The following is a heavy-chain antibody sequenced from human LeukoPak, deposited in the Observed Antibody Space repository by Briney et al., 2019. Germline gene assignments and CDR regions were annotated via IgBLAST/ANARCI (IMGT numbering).Heavy chain of an antibody. CDR1: GGSFSGYY. J-gene: IGHJ4*02. V-gene: IGHV4-34*01. CDR2: INHSGST. Sequence: SETLSLTCAAYGGSFSGYYWSWIRQPPGKGLEWIGEINHSGSTNYNPSLKSRVTISVDTSKNQFSLKLSSVTAADTAVYYCATLAAAGTWGQGTLVTVSS. CDR3: ATLAAAGT. D-gene: IGHD6-13*01.